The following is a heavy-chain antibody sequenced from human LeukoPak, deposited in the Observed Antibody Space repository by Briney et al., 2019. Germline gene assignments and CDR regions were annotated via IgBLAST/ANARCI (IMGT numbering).Heavy chain of an antibody. CDR1: GGSISSYY. V-gene: IGHV4-34*01. Sequence: SETLSLTCTVSGGSISSYYWSWIRQPPGKGLEWIGEINHSGSTNYNPSLKSRVTISVDTSKNQFPLKLSSVTAADTAVYYCARGRRALDYWGQGTLVTVSS. CDR2: INHSGST. J-gene: IGHJ4*02. CDR3: ARGRRALDY.